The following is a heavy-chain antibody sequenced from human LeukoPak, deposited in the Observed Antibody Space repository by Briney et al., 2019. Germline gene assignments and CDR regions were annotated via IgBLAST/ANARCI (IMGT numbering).Heavy chain of an antibody. Sequence: TSETLSLTCTVSGGSISSYYWSWIRQPPGKGLEWIGYIYYSGSTNYNPSLKSRVTISVDTSKNQFSLKLSSVTAADTAVYYCARECIAAAGTRAFDIWGQGTMVTVSS. V-gene: IGHV4-59*01. CDR3: ARECIAAAGTRAFDI. CDR2: IYYSGST. J-gene: IGHJ3*02. D-gene: IGHD6-13*01. CDR1: GGSISSYY.